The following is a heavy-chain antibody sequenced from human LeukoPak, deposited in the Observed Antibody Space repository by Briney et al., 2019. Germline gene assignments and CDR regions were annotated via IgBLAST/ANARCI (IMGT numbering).Heavy chain of an antibody. D-gene: IGHD1-14*01. J-gene: IGHJ4*02. V-gene: IGHV4-39*01. CDR2: IYYSGTT. Sequence: SETLSLTCTVSGGSISSSSYYWGWIRQPPGKGLEWNGSIYYSGTTYYNPSLKSRVAISVDTSKNQFSLTLSSVTAADTAVYYCARHPHRDYWGQGTLVTVSS. CDR3: ARHPHRDY. CDR1: GGSISSSSYY.